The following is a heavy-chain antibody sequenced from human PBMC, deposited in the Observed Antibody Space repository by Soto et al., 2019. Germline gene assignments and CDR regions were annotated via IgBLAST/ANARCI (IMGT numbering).Heavy chain of an antibody. J-gene: IGHJ3*02. V-gene: IGHV5-10-1*03. CDR1: GYNFINYW. CDR3: ARHRGTVTLAFDI. CDR2: IDPSDSFT. D-gene: IGHD4-17*01. Sequence: EVQLVQSGAEVKKPGESLRISCQASGYNFINYWISWVRQTPGKGLEWMGKIDPSDSFTSYSPSFQGHVIISGDKSISAAYLQWSSLKASDSGIYYCARHRGTVTLAFDIWGQGTRVTVSS.